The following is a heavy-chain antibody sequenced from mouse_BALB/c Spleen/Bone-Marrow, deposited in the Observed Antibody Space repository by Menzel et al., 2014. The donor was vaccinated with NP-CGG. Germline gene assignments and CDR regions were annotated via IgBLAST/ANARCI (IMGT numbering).Heavy chain of an antibody. CDR1: GYTFTDHA. Sequence: VKLMESDAELVKPGASVKISCKVSGYTFTDHAIHWVKQKPEQGLEWIGYISPGNGDIKYNEKFKGKATLIADKSSSTAYMQLNSLTSEDSAVYFCKCNYYGSGRGFVCWGQGTLVTVSA. D-gene: IGHD1-1*01. CDR2: ISPGNGDI. CDR3: KCNYYGSGRGFVC. V-gene: IGHV1S53*02. J-gene: IGHJ3*01.